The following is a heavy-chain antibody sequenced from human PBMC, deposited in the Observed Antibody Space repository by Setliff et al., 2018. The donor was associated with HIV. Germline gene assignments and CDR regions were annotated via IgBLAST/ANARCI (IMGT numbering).Heavy chain of an antibody. Sequence: SLTCTVSGDSITNDDYYWGWIRQPPGKGLEWIAIIHYNGRTYYDPSLKSRVTIFVDTSKTQFYLKLGSVTASDTAVYYCARYTSKVDWFDPWGQGTLVTVSS. V-gene: IGHV4-39*01. J-gene: IGHJ5*02. D-gene: IGHD2-2*02. CDR3: ARYTSKVDWFDP. CDR1: GDSITNDDYY. CDR2: IHYNGRT.